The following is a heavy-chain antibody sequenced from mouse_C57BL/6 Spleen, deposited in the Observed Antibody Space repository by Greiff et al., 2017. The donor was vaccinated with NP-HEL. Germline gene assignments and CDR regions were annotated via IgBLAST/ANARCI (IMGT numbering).Heavy chain of an antibody. CDR3: ARDDYGNFCFDY. CDR2: IDPSDSYT. Sequence: VQLQQPGAELVMPGASVKLSCKASGYTFTSYWMHWVKQRPGQGLEWIGEIDPSDSYTNYNQKFKGKSTLTVDKSSSTAYMQLSSLTSEDSAVYYCARDDYGNFCFDYWGQGTTLTVSS. V-gene: IGHV1-69*01. J-gene: IGHJ2*01. D-gene: IGHD2-1*01. CDR1: GYTFTSYW.